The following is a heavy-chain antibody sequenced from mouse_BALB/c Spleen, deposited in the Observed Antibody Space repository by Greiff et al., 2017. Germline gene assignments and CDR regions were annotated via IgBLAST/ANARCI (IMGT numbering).Heavy chain of an antibody. CDR3: VRQDYGYGMFAY. J-gene: IGHJ3*01. Sequence: DVHLVESGGGLVQPKGSLKLSCAASGFTFNTYAMNWVRQAPGKGLEWVARIRSKSNNYATYYADSVKDRFTISRDDSQSMLYLQMNNLKTEDTAMYYCVRQDYGYGMFAYWGQGALVTVSA. V-gene: IGHV10-1*02. CDR1: GFTFNTYA. D-gene: IGHD1-2*01. CDR2: IRSKSNNYAT.